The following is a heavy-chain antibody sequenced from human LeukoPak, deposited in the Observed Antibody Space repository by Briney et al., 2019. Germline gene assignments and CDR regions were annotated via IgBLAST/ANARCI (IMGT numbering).Heavy chain of an antibody. CDR3: ARDPSGTLFDF. Sequence: GGSLRLSCAASGFTFSSYSMNWVRQAPGKGLEWVSSISSSSRYIYYADSVKGRFTISRDNAKNSLYLQMSSLRAEDTAIYYCARDPSGTLFDFWGQGALVTVSS. J-gene: IGHJ4*02. V-gene: IGHV3-21*01. D-gene: IGHD1-26*01. CDR1: GFTFSSYS. CDR2: ISSSSRYI.